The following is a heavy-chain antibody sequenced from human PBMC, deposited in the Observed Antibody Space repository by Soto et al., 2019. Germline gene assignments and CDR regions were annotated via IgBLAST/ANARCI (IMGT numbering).Heavy chain of an antibody. CDR3: ANPIPKTGTTFGF. CDR1: GFTFSNFA. J-gene: IGHJ4*02. D-gene: IGHD1-1*01. V-gene: IGHV3-23*01. Sequence: QLLESGGGFVQPGGSLRLSCVASGFTFSNFAMAWVRQAPGEGLELVSAISGSGDDTFYADSIKGRFTISPDNSKNPLYLQINSLRAEDTAVYYCANPIPKTGTTFGFWGQGTLVTVSS. CDR2: ISGSGDDT.